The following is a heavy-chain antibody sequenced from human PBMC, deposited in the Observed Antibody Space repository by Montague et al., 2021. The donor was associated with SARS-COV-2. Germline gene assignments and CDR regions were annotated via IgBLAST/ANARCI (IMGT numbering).Heavy chain of an antibody. V-gene: IGHV3-21*01. CDR2: ISSSSSYI. D-gene: IGHD3-22*01. CDR3: ARDGWAHYYDSSGYEGNFDI. CDR1: GFTFRSYT. J-gene: IGHJ3*02. Sequence: SLRLSCAASGFTFRSYTMNWVRQAPGKGLEWVSCISSSSSYIYYADSVKGRFTIFRDNAKNSLFLQMNSLRAEDTAVYYCARDGWAHYYDSSGYEGNFDIWGQGTMGTVSS.